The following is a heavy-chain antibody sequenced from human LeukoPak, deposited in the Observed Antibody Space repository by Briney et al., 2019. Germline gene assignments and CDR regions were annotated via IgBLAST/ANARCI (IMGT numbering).Heavy chain of an antibody. CDR2: VKGDGSEK. D-gene: IGHD2-21*02. CDR1: GFTFSSYW. Sequence: GGSLRLSCAASGFTFSSYWMSWVRQAPGKGLEWVANVKGDGSEKYYVDSVKGRFTISRDNSKNTLYLQMTSLRAEDTAVYYCAKENIRREPMVTAIVYDYWGQGTPVTVSS. J-gene: IGHJ4*02. V-gene: IGHV3-7*03. CDR3: AKENIRREPMVTAIVYDY.